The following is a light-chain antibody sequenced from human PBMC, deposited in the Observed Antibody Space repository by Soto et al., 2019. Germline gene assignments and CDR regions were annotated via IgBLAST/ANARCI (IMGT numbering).Light chain of an antibody. J-gene: IGLJ3*02. V-gene: IGLV2-14*01. Sequence: QSVLTQPASVSGSPGQSITISCTGTSSDIGDYDYVSWYQQHPGKAPKLMIYEVINRPSGVSDRLSGSKSGNTASLTISGLQAEDEADYYCSSYTSSSTWVFGGGTKLTVL. CDR2: EVI. CDR3: SSYTSSSTWV. CDR1: SSDIGDYDY.